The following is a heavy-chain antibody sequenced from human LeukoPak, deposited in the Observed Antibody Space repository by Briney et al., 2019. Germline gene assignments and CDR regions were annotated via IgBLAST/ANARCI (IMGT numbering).Heavy chain of an antibody. CDR1: GGSISSYY. V-gene: IGHV4-59*01. CDR2: IYYSGST. CDR3: ATYDSSGKFDY. D-gene: IGHD3-22*01. Sequence: SETLSLTCTVSGGSISSYYWSWIRQPPGKGLGWIGYIYYSGSTNYNPSLKSRVSISVDTSKYQFSLKLSSVTAADTAVYYCATYDSSGKFDYWGQGTLVTVSS. J-gene: IGHJ4*02.